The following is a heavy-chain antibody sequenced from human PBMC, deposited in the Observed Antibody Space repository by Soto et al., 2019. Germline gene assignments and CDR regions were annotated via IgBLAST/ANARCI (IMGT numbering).Heavy chain of an antibody. CDR2: ISWDGGST. V-gene: IGHV3-43*01. CDR1: GFTFDDYT. D-gene: IGHD6-6*01. CDR3: AKARLPVLVGYGMDV. Sequence: DVQLVESGGVVVQPGGSLRLSCAASGFTFDDYTMHWVRQAPGKGLEWVSLISWDGGSTYYADSVKGRFTISRDNSKNSLYLQMNSLRTEDTALYYCAKARLPVLVGYGMDVWGQGTTVTVSS. J-gene: IGHJ6*02.